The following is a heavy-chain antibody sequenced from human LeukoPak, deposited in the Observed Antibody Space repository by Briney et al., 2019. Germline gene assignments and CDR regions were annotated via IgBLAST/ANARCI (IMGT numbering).Heavy chain of an antibody. Sequence: SETLSLTCTVSGDSLDNGAFYWSWIRQFPGKGLEWIGYIFYLGGTYYNPSLKSRVTTSIDTPKNQFSLKPSSVTAADTATYFCARGEYHGSGSYVADYWGQGILVTVSP. V-gene: IGHV4-31*03. CDR2: IFYLGGT. CDR3: ARGEYHGSGSYVADY. J-gene: IGHJ4*02. D-gene: IGHD3-10*01. CDR1: GDSLDNGAFY.